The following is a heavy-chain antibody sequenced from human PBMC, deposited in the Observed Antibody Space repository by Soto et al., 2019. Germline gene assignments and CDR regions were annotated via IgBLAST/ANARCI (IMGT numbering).Heavy chain of an antibody. Sequence: GASVNLSWTDSRVRFISYSMRWVRQSHEQGLEWMGWISPYNGKTIHAQTFHGRVTLTSDTSTSTVYMELRTLSSDDTAVYYCARAGFSTSWLAIFGTGAHGVDIAFWGQGTLVPVSS. V-gene: IGHV1-18*01. J-gene: IGHJ4*02. CDR1: RVRFISYS. D-gene: IGHD6-13*01. CDR3: ARAGFSTSWLAIFGTGAHGVDIAF. CDR2: ISPYNGKT.